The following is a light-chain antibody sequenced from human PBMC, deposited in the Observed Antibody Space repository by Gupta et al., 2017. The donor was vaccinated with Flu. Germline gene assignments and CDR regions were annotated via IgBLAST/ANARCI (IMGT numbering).Light chain of an antibody. V-gene: IGLV2-14*01. J-gene: IGLJ2*01. Sequence: QSALTQPASVSGSPGQSINIPCTGPSSDIVSYDYVSWYQQSPGRAPKLMIYDVINRPSGISDRFSGSKSGNTASLTISGLQAEDEADYYCSSYSATGALALFGGGTKVTVL. CDR2: DVI. CDR3: SSYSATGALAL. CDR1: SSDIVSYDY.